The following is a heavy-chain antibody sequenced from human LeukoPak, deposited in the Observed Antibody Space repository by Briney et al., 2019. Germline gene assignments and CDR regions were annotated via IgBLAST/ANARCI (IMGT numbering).Heavy chain of an antibody. V-gene: IGHV1-18*01. Sequence: ASVKVSCKASGYTFTSYGISWVRQAPGQGLEWMGWISAYNGNTNYAQKLQGRVTMTTDTSTSTAYVELRSLRSDDTAVYYCARTIYCSSTSCLWDEADYWGQGTLVTVSS. CDR3: ARTIYCSSTSCLWDEADY. J-gene: IGHJ4*02. D-gene: IGHD2-2*01. CDR2: ISAYNGNT. CDR1: GYTFTSYG.